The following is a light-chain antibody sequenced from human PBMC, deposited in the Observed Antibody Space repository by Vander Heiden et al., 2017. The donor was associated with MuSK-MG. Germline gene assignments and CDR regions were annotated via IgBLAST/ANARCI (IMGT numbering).Light chain of an antibody. CDR2: AAS. V-gene: IGKV1-27*01. Sequence: VCITCRASQGIRHYVAWYQQKAGKVPNLLIYAASTLQSGVPSRFSGSGSGTDFTLTISRLQSEDVATYYCQSYNSAPLTFGGGTKVEIK. CDR3: QSYNSAPLT. CDR1: QGIRHY. J-gene: IGKJ4*01.